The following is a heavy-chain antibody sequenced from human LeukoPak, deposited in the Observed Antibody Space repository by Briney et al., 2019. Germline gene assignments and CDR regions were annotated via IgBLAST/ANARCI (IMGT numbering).Heavy chain of an antibody. CDR1: GITFDDYG. J-gene: IGHJ3*02. Sequence: GGSLRLSCAASGITFDDYGMSWVRQAPGKGLEWVSGINWTGGSTGYADSVKGRFTISSDNAKNSLYLQMNSLSAEDTALYYCASAMIVGKDAFDIWGQGTMVTVSS. CDR2: INWTGGST. D-gene: IGHD3-22*01. CDR3: ASAMIVGKDAFDI. V-gene: IGHV3-20*04.